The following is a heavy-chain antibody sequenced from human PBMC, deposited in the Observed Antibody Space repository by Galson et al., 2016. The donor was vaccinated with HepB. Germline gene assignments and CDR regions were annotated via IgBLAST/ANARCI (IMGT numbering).Heavy chain of an antibody. D-gene: IGHD3-10*01. J-gene: IGHJ6*01. CDR3: VKAVWLGRGMDV. Sequence: CAISGDSVSSNIAAWVWIRQSPSRGLEWLGRTYYRDRWYYDFATSVKSRIIINADISKNQFSLHLTSVTPEDAALYYCVKAVWLGRGMDVWGQGTAVTVSS. V-gene: IGHV6-1*01. CDR2: TYYRDRWYY. CDR1: GDSVSSNIAA.